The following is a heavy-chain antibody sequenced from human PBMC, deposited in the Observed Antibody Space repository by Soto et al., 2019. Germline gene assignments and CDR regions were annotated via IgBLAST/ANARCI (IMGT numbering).Heavy chain of an antibody. Sequence: QVQLEQSGTEVRKPGASVKVSCKASGYTFSSYGIAWVRQAPGQGLEWMAWISAYNGNTNYAQKVQGRLTVTTDKSTSTAYMELRSLKSDDTAVYYCARSDYNSGWYDLWGQGTLLNVSS. V-gene: IGHV1-18*01. J-gene: IGHJ5*01. D-gene: IGHD1-26*01. CDR1: GYTFSSYG. CDR2: ISAYNGNT. CDR3: ARSDYNSGWYDL.